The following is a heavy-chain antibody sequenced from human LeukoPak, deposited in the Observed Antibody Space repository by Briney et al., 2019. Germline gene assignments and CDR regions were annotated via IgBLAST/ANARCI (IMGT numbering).Heavy chain of an antibody. Sequence: GGSLTLSCAASGLTFADYGMSCVRQAPGKGREWVTGMNWNGGSTCYADSVKCRFTISRDNAKNSVYLHMNTLRVEDTALYYCARDRSSPGGNYDYWGQGTLVTVSS. V-gene: IGHV3-20*04. CDR2: MNWNGGST. CDR3: ARDRSSPGGNYDY. J-gene: IGHJ4*02. CDR1: GLTFADYG. D-gene: IGHD1-26*01.